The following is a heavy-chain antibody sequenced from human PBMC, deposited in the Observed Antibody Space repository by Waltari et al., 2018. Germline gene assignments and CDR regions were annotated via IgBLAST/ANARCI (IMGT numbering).Heavy chain of an antibody. J-gene: IGHJ4*02. CDR2: IYHSGST. V-gene: IGHV4-38-2*01. CDR3: ARAPGYCSSTSCYGGYYFDY. D-gene: IGHD2-2*01. CDR1: GYSISSGYY. Sequence: QVQLQESGPGLVKPSETLSLTCAVSGYSISSGYYWGWIRQPPGKGLEWIGSIYHSGSTYYNPSLKSRVTRSVDTSKNQFSLKLSSVTAADTAVYYCARAPGYCSSTSCYGGYYFDYWGQGTLVTVSS.